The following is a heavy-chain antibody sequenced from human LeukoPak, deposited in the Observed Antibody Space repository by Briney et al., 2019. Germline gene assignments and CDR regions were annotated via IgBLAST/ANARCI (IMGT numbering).Heavy chain of an antibody. V-gene: IGHV1-69*05. D-gene: IGHD2-15*01. CDR2: IIPIFGTA. Sequence: SVKVSCKASGGTLSSYAISWVRQAPGQGLEWMGGIIPIFGTANYAQKFQGRVTITTGESTSTAYTELSSLRAEDTAVYYCAKGILGYCSGGSCRGRFQHWGQGTLVTVSS. J-gene: IGHJ1*01. CDR1: GGTLSSYA. CDR3: AKGILGYCSGGSCRGRFQH.